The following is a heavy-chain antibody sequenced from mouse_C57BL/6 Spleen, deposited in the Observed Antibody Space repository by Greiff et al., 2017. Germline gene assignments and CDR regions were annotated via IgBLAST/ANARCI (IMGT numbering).Heavy chain of an antibody. Sequence: EVQLQQSGPELVKPGASVKISCKASGYTFTDYYMNWVKQSHGKSLEWIGDINPNNGGTSYNQKFKGKATLTVDKSSSTAYVELRSLTSEDSAVYYCARKGDYYGSSFDYWGQGTTLTVSS. D-gene: IGHD1-1*01. J-gene: IGHJ2*01. V-gene: IGHV1-26*01. CDR3: ARKGDYYGSSFDY. CDR2: INPNNGGT. CDR1: GYTFTDYY.